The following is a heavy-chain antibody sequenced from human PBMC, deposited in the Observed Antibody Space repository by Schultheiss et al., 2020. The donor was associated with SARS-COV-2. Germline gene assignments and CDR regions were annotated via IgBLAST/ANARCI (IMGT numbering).Heavy chain of an antibody. CDR3: ARKDIVVVVAAYYGMDV. CDR2: ISYDGSNK. J-gene: IGHJ6*02. Sequence: SCAATGFTFSSYAMHWVRQSPGKGLEWVAVISYDGSNKYYADSVKGRFTISRDNSKNTLYLQMNSLRAEDTAVYYCARKDIVVVVAAYYGMDVWGQGTTVTVSS. CDR1: GFTFSSYA. D-gene: IGHD2-15*01. V-gene: IGHV3-30*04.